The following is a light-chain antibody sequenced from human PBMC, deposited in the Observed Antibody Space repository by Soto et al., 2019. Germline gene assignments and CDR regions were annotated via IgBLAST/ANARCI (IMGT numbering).Light chain of an antibody. J-gene: IGKJ5*01. CDR1: QGIGGW. CDR3: QQANSFSIT. CDR2: TAS. V-gene: IGKV1-12*01. Sequence: DIQMTQSPSSVSASVGDTVTISCRASQGIGGWLAWYQQKPGKAPKLLIYTASSLQSGVPSRFSGSGSGTDFTLTISSLQPEDFATYYCQQANSFSITFGQGTRLEIK.